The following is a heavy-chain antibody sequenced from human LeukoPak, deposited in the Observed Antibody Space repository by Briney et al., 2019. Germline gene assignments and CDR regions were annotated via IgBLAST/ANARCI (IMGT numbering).Heavy chain of an antibody. CDR2: ISSSASTI. CDR1: GFTFSDYY. CDR3: ATLNYMDA. J-gene: IGHJ6*03. V-gene: IGHV3-11*04. Sequence: GGPLRLSCAASGFTFSDYYMSWLRQAPGKGLEWVAYISSSASTIYCAATVKGPFTISRDNAKNSLYLQMNSLRAEDTAVDYCATLNYMDAWGKGTPVTVSS.